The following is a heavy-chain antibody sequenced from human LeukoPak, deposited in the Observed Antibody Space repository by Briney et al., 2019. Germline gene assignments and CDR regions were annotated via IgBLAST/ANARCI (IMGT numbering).Heavy chain of an antibody. Sequence: GGSLRLSCAASGFTFSSYSMNWVRQAPGKGLEWVSSISSSSSYIYYADSVKGRFTISRDNAKNSLYLQMNSLRAEDTAVYYCARDSPHIVVVRAADWGQGTLVTVSS. CDR1: GFTFSSYS. V-gene: IGHV3-21*01. CDR3: ARDSPHIVVVRAAD. CDR2: ISSSSSYI. J-gene: IGHJ4*02. D-gene: IGHD2-2*01.